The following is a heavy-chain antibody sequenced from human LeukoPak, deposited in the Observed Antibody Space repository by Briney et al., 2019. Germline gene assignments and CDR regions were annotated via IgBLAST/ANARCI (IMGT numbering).Heavy chain of an antibody. CDR2: IISDESGT. V-gene: IGHV3-74*01. D-gene: IGHD3-9*01. CDR1: GFTLSDYW. Sequence: GGSLRLSCAASGFTLSDYWMHWVRQAPGKGLVWVSRIISDESGTSYADSVKGRFTISRDNAKNTLYLHMDSLRAEDTAVYYCVRELYDILTGSPLDYWGQGTLVTVSS. J-gene: IGHJ4*02. CDR3: VRELYDILTGSPLDY.